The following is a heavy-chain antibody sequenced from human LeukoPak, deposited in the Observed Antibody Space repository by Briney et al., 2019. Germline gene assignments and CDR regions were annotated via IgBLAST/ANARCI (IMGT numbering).Heavy chain of an antibody. D-gene: IGHD3-3*01. CDR3: ARVGGDFWSGYSNWFDP. CDR1: GGSVSSSSYY. J-gene: IGHJ5*02. Sequence: PSETLSLTCTVSGGSVSSSSYYWSWIRQPPGKGLEWIGYIYYSGSTNYNPSLKSRVTISVDTSKNQFSLKLSSVTAADTAVYYCARVGGDFWSGYSNWFDPWGQGTLVTVSS. V-gene: IGHV4-61*01. CDR2: IYYSGST.